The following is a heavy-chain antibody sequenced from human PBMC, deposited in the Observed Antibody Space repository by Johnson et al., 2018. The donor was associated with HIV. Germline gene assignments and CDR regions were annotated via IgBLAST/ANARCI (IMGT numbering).Heavy chain of an antibody. CDR3: ARDSGEMWALRIAFDI. J-gene: IGHJ3*02. D-gene: IGHD1-26*01. CDR1: GFTFSSYA. CDR2: IASSDSPI. Sequence: ESGGGLVQPGGSLRLSCAASGFTFSSYAMSWIRQAPGKGLEWVSYIASSDSPIYYADSVKGRFTISRDNAKNSLYLQMNTLRAEDTALYYCARDSGEMWALRIAFDIWGQGTMVTVSS. V-gene: IGHV3-11*01.